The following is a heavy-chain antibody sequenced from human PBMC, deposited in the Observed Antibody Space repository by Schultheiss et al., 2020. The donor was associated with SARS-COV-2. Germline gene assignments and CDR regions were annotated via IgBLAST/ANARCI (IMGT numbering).Heavy chain of an antibody. V-gene: IGHV4-59*10. CDR2: IYTSGST. D-gene: IGHD3-22*01. Sequence: SETLSLTCAVYGGSFSGYYWSWIRQPAGKGLEWIGRIYTSGSTNYNPSLKSRVTMSVDTSKNQFSLKLSSVTAADTAVYYCARVGGSGYYYAGAHAFDIWGQGTMVTVSS. CDR3: ARVGGSGYYYAGAHAFDI. J-gene: IGHJ3*02. CDR1: GGSFSGYY.